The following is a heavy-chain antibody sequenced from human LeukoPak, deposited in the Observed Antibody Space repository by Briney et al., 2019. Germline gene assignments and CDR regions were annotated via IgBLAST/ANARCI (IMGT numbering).Heavy chain of an antibody. CDR3: ARARFGESVRPFDY. J-gene: IGHJ4*02. Sequence: GGSLRLSCAASGFTFSSYSMSWVRQAPGKGLEWVSSISSSSSHIYYADSVKGRFTISRENAKNSLYLQMNSLRAEDTAVYYCARARFGESVRPFDYWGQGTLVTVSS. CDR1: GFTFSSYS. D-gene: IGHD3-10*01. CDR2: ISSSSSHI. V-gene: IGHV3-21*01.